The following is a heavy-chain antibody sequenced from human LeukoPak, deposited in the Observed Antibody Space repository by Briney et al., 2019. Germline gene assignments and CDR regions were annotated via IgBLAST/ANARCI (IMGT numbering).Heavy chain of an antibody. CDR3: ARDMAAGGSVDY. D-gene: IGHD6-13*01. J-gene: IGHJ4*02. Sequence: ASVKVSCKASGYTFSGHYMHWIRQAPGQGLEWMGWINPNSGGTNYAQKFQGRVTMTRDTSISTAYMELSRLRSDDTAVYYCARDMAAGGSVDYWGQGTLVTVSS. V-gene: IGHV1-2*02. CDR1: GYTFSGHY. CDR2: INPNSGGT.